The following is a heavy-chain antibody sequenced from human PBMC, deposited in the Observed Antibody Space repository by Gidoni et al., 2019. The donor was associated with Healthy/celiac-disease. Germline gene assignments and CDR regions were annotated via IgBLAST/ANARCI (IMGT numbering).Heavy chain of an antibody. CDR3: AREALKGAWYPDY. J-gene: IGHJ4*02. CDR1: GFTFSDSY. V-gene: IGHV3-11*01. CDR2: ISSSGSTK. Sequence: QVQLVESGGGLVKPGGSLRVSCAASGFTFSDSYMSWIRQAPGKGLEWVSYISSSGSTKYYADSVKGRFTIARDNAKNSVYLQMNSLSAEDTAVYYCAREALKGAWYPDYWGQGTLVTVSS. D-gene: IGHD1-26*01.